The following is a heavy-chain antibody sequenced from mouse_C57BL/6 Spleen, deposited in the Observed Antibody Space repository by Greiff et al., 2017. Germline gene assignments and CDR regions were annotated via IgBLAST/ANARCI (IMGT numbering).Heavy chain of an antibody. D-gene: IGHD2-4*01. V-gene: IGHV5-4*01. CDR1: GFTFSSYA. CDR3: AREYDYGGGFDY. CDR2: ISAGGSYT. J-gene: IGHJ2*01. Sequence: EVQLVESGGGLVKPGGSLKLSCAASGFTFSSYAMSWVRQTPEKRLEWVATISAGGSYTYYPDNVKGRFTISRDNAKNTLCLQMSHLKSEDTAMYYCAREYDYGGGFDYWGQGTTLTVSS.